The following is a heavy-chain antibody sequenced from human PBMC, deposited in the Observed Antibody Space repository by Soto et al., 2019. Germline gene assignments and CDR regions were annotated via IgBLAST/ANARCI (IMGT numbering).Heavy chain of an antibody. V-gene: IGHV4-31*03. CDR1: GGSISSGGYY. Sequence: SETLSLTCTVSGGSISSGGYYWSWIRQHPGKGLEWIGYIYYSGSTYYNPSLKSRVTISVDTSKNQFSLKLSSVTAADTAVYYCARRNYYYYGMDVWGQGTTVTVSS. CDR2: IYYSGST. CDR3: ARRNYYYYGMDV. J-gene: IGHJ6*02.